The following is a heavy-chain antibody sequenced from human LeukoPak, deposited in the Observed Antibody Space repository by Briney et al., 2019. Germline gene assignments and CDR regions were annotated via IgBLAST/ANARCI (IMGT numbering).Heavy chain of an antibody. CDR1: GFTFRDYT. J-gene: IGHJ4*02. Sequence: GGSLRLSCAASGFTFRDYTMNWVRQHPGKGLEWVSAINKGGSYMTYADSVKGRFTVSRDNAKNSLFLQMNNLRVEDTAVYFCAREVLIVVEPAANTIDYWGQGTRVTVSS. D-gene: IGHD2-2*01. CDR2: INKGGSYM. V-gene: IGHV3-21*01. CDR3: AREVLIVVEPAANTIDY.